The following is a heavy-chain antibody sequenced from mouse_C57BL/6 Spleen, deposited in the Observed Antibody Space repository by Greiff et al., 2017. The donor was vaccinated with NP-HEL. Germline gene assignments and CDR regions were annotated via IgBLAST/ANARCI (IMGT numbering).Heavy chain of an antibody. CDR1: GYAFSSYW. J-gene: IGHJ2*01. D-gene: IGHD1-1*01. CDR3: AREGTTVGYYFDY. Sequence: QVQLKESGAELVKPGASVKISCKASGYAFSSYWMNWVKQRPGKGLEWIGQIYPGDGDTNYNGKFKGKATLTADKSSSTAYMQLSSLTSEDSAVYFCAREGTTVGYYFDYWGQGTTLTVSS. V-gene: IGHV1-80*01. CDR2: IYPGDGDT.